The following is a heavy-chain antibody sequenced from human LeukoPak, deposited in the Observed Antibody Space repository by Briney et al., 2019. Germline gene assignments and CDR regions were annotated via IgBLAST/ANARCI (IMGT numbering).Heavy chain of an antibody. CDR2: ISYDGSNK. J-gene: IGHJ3*02. CDR3: ARAIRAPGTPENAFDI. V-gene: IGHV3-30*03. CDR1: GFTFSSYG. Sequence: GGSLRLSCAASGFTFSSYGMHWVRQAPGKGLEWVAVISYDGSNKYYADSVKGRFTISRDNSKNTLYLQMNSLRAEDTAHYYCARAIRAPGTPENAFDIWGQGTMVTVSS. D-gene: IGHD6-13*01.